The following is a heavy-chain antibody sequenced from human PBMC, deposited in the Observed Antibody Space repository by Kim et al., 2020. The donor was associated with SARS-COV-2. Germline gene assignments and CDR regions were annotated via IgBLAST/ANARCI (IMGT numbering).Heavy chain of an antibody. CDR3: AKPFAGGRNWGSYRYKGPSDAFDI. V-gene: IGHV3-23*01. J-gene: IGHJ3*02. Sequence: GGSLRLSCAASGFTFSSYAMSWVRQAPGKGLEWVSAISGSGGSTYYADSVKGRFTISRDNSKNTLYLQMNSLRAEDTAVYYCAKPFAGGRNWGSYRYKGPSDAFDIWGQGTMVTVSS. CDR1: GFTFSSYA. CDR2: ISGSGGST. D-gene: IGHD3-16*02.